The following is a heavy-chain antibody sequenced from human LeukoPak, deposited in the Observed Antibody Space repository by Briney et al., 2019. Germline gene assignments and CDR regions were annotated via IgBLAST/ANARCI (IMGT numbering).Heavy chain of an antibody. CDR1: GGSFSGYY. D-gene: IGHD6-19*01. V-gene: IGHV4-34*01. J-gene: IGHJ6*03. Sequence: PSETLSLTCAVYGGSFSGYYWSWIRQPPGKGLEWIGEINHSGRTNYNPSLKSRVTISVDTSRNQFSLKLSSVTAADTAVYYCARLQWPRGYYYYYYMDVWGKGTTVTISS. CDR3: ARLQWPRGYYYYYYMDV. CDR2: INHSGRT.